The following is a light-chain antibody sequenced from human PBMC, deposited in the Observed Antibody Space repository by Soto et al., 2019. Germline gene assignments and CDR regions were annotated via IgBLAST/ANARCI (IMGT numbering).Light chain of an antibody. CDR2: DAS. CDR1: QSVRGY. J-gene: IGKJ1*01. Sequence: EIVLTQSPATLSLSPGERATLSGSASQSVRGYLAWYQQKPGQAPRLVIFDASNRATGIPARFSGSGSGTDFTLIINSLEPEDFGVYYCQQRGNWPPTWTFGQGTNVEIK. CDR3: QQRGNWPPTWT. V-gene: IGKV3-11*01.